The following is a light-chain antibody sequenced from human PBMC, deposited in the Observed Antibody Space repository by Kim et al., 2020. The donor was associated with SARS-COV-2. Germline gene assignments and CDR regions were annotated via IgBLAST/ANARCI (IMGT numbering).Light chain of an antibody. CDR3: CSITTTTTFV. V-gene: IGLV2-14*04. CDR1: SSDIGGYNH. CDR2: DVT. J-gene: IGLJ1*01. Sequence: GQSITISCTGTSSDIGGYNHVSWFQQHPGKVPKVMIFDVTKRPSGVSNRFSGSKSGNTASLTISGLQAEDEADYYCCSITTTTTFVFGSGTKVTVL.